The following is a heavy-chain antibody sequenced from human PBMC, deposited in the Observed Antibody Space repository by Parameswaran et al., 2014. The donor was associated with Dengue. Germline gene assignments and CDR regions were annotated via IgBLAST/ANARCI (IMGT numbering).Heavy chain of an antibody. V-gene: IGHV3-74*01. CDR3: ARDLPRSGYSYGYESGYYYYYGMDV. CDR2: INSDGSST. Sequence: WIRQPPGKGLVWVSRINSDGSSTSYADSVKGRFTISRDNAKNTLYLQMNSLRAEDTAVYYCARDLPRSGYSYGYESGYYYYYGMDVWGQGTTVTVSS. J-gene: IGHJ6*02. D-gene: IGHD5-18*01.